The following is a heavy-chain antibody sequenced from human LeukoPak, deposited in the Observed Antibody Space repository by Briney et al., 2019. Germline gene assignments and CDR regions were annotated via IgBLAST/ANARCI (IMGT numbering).Heavy chain of an antibody. Sequence: PSETLSLTCAVYGGSFSGYYWSWIRQPPGKGLEWVGEINHSGSTNYNPSLKSRVTISVDRSKNQFSLKLSSVTAADTAVYYCARARLNLRRAPMVRGVTHPFDYWGQGTLVTVSS. J-gene: IGHJ4*02. V-gene: IGHV4-34*01. CDR2: INHSGST. D-gene: IGHD3-10*01. CDR3: ARARLNLRRAPMVRGVTHPFDY. CDR1: GGSFSGYY.